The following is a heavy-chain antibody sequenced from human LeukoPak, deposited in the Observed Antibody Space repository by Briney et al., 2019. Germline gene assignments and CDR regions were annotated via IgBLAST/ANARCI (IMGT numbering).Heavy chain of an antibody. CDR2: INPNSGGT. CDR3: ARGQRFAVAGTGVSNWFDP. CDR1: GGTFSSYA. J-gene: IGHJ5*02. V-gene: IGHV1-2*02. D-gene: IGHD6-19*01. Sequence: ASVKVSCKASGGTFSSYAISWVRQAPGQGLEWMGWINPNSGGTNYAQKFQGRVTMTRDTSISTAYMELSRLRSDDTAVYYCARGQRFAVAGTGVSNWFDPWGQGTLVTVSS.